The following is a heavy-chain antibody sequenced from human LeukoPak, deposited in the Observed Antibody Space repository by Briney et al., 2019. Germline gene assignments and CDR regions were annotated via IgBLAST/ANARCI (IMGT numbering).Heavy chain of an antibody. CDR2: IYPGDSDT. CDR1: GYSFTSYW. Sequence: KVSCKGSGYSFTSYWMGWVRQMPGKGLEWMGIIYPGDSDTRYSPSFQGQVTISADKSISTAYLQWSSLKASDTAMYYCARHGDKHYYYYYGMDVWGQGTTVTVSS. CDR3: ARHGDKHYYYYYGMDV. V-gene: IGHV5-51*01. D-gene: IGHD2-21*02. J-gene: IGHJ6*02.